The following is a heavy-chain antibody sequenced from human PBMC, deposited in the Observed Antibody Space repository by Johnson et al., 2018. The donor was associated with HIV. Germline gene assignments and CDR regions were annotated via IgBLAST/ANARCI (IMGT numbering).Heavy chain of an antibody. CDR1: GFTFSDYY. D-gene: IGHD1-26*01. Sequence: QVQLLESGGGLVKPGGSLRLSCAASGFTFSDYYMSWIRQAPWKGLEWVSYISTSGSTLYYADSVKGRFTISRDNAKNSLSLQMNSLRAEDTAVYYCARDYLVGPTGGYIWGQGTMVTVSS. CDR3: ARDYLVGPTGGYI. V-gene: IGHV3-11*04. J-gene: IGHJ3*02. CDR2: ISTSGSTL.